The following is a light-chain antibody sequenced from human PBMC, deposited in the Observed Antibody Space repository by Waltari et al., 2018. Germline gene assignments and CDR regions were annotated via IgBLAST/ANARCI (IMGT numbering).Light chain of an antibody. CDR1: SRHTTYA. CDR3: QAWGTGTKRM. J-gene: IGLJ3*02. Sequence: QVVLTQSPSASASLGASVKLTCTLSSRHTTYAIACHQQQPEKRPRFLMILNSDGTHKKGDGIPDRCSGSSSGAERYLTITSLRSEDEADYYCQAWGTGTKRMFGGGTKLTVL. CDR2: LNSDGTH. V-gene: IGLV4-69*01.